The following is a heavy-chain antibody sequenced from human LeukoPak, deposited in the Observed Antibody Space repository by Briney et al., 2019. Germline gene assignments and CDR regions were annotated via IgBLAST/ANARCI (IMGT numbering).Heavy chain of an antibody. CDR3: AVDLTLQRAYCGGDCYPAFDY. D-gene: IGHD2-21*02. V-gene: IGHV3-23*01. Sequence: PGGSLRLSCAASGFTFSSYAMSWVRQAPGKGLEWVSVISGSGGSTYYADSVKGRFTISRDNSKNTLYLQMNSLRAEDTAVYYCAVDLTLQRAYCGGDCYPAFDYWGQGTLVTVSS. CDR2: ISGSGGST. CDR1: GFTFSSYA. J-gene: IGHJ4*02.